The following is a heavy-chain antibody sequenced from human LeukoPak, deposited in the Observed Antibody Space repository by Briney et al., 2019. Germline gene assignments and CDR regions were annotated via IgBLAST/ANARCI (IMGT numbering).Heavy chain of an antibody. J-gene: IGHJ4*02. V-gene: IGHV3-7*01. Sequence: GGSLRLSCAASGFTFRRSWVRQAPERGLEWVANIKAVGSQKDYVDSMKGRFTVSIDNAKNSMYLEMKSLRVEDTAIYYCARFTRPASYEVYWGQGTLVTVSS. D-gene: IGHD3-10*01. CDR3: ARFTRPASYEVY. CDR2: IKAVGSQK. CDR1: GFTFRR.